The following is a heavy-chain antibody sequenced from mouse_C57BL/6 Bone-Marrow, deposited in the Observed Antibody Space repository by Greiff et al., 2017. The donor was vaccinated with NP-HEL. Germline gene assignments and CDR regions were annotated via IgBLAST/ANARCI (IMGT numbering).Heavy chain of an antibody. Sequence: QVQLKQSGAELARSGASVKLSCKASGYTFTSYGISWVKQRPGQGLEWIGEIYPRSGNTYYNEKFKGKATLTADKSSSTAYMELRSLTSEDSAVYFCARGRVLRAFDYWGQGTTLTVSS. J-gene: IGHJ2*01. CDR2: IYPRSGNT. V-gene: IGHV1-81*01. CDR1: GYTFTSYG. CDR3: ARGRVLRAFDY. D-gene: IGHD1-1*01.